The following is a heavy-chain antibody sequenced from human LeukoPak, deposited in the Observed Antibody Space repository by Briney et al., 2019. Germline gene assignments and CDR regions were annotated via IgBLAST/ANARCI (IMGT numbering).Heavy chain of an antibody. CDR1: GFTFSSYA. D-gene: IGHD6-6*01. CDR2: ISYDGSNK. J-gene: IGHJ4*02. Sequence: GGSLRPSCAASGFTFSSYAMHWVRQAPGKGLEWVAVISYDGSNKYYADSVKGRFTISRDNSKNTLYLQMNSLRAEDTAVYYCARGEYSSSPADYWGQGTLVTVSS. V-gene: IGHV3-30-3*01. CDR3: ARGEYSSSPADY.